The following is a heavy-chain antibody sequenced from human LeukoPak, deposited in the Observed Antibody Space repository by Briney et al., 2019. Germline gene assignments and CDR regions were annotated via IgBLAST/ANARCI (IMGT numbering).Heavy chain of an antibody. CDR3: ARSGTYYYDSSGYDYGMDV. V-gene: IGHV4-34*01. J-gene: IGHJ6*02. Sequence: SETLSLTCTVSGGSISSYYWSWIRQPPGKGLEWIGEINHSGSTNYNPPLKSRVTISVDTSKNQFSLKLSSVTAADTAVYYCARSGTYYYDSSGYDYGMDVWGQGTTVTVSS. CDR2: INHSGST. CDR1: GGSISSYY. D-gene: IGHD3-22*01.